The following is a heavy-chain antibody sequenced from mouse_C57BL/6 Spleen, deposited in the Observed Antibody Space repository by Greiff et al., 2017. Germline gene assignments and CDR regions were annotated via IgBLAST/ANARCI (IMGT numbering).Heavy chain of an antibody. J-gene: IGHJ2*01. V-gene: IGHV1-61*01. CDR2: IYPSDSET. CDR1: GYTFTSYW. D-gene: IGHD1-1*01. CDR3: ARSRHYFGSSYDCFDY. Sequence: QVQLQQPGAELVRPGSSVKLSCKASGYTFTSYWMDWVKQRPGQGLEWIGNIYPSDSETHYNQKFKDKATLTVDTSSSTAYMQLSILTSEDSAVYHCARSRHYFGSSYDCFDYWGQGTTLTVSS.